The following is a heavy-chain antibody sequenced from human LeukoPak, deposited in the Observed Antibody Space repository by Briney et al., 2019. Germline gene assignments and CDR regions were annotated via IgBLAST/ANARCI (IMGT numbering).Heavy chain of an antibody. Sequence: PGGSLRLSCAASGFTFSSYAMSWVRQAPGKGLEWVSAISGSGGSTYYADSVKGRFTISRDNSKNTLYLQMNSLRAEDTAVYYCAKSIRDYYSGGSCYGFDYWGQGTLVTVSS. CDR1: GFTFSSYA. D-gene: IGHD2-15*01. CDR2: ISGSGGST. V-gene: IGHV3-23*01. J-gene: IGHJ4*02. CDR3: AKSIRDYYSGGSCYGFDY.